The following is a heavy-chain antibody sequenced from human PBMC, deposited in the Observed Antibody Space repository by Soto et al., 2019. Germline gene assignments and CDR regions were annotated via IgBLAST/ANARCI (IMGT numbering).Heavy chain of an antibody. Sequence: QVQLVQSGAEERKPGASVKVSCKASGYTFSIYAMHWVRQAPGQRLEWMGWINAGNDNTIYSQKFQGRVTITRDTSASTAYMELGSLRSEDTAVYYCARGGSTGWETFDYWGQGTLVTVSS. CDR1: GYTFSIYA. V-gene: IGHV1-3*05. CDR2: INAGNDNT. CDR3: ARGGSTGWETFDY. J-gene: IGHJ4*02. D-gene: IGHD6-19*01.